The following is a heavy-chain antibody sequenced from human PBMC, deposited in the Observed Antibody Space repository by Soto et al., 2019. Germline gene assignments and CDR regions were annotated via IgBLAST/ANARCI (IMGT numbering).Heavy chain of an antibody. Sequence: QVQLQQWGAGLLKPSETLSLTCAVYGGSFSGYYWNWIRQPPGKGLEWIGEINHSGSTNYTPSLKSSVTISVDPSNTQVPLQLRSVTGPAAAVYFCARRYGRNLDCWGQGTLVTVSS. V-gene: IGHV4-34*01. CDR2: INHSGST. J-gene: IGHJ4*02. D-gene: IGHD5-18*01. CDR1: GGSFSGYY. CDR3: ARRYGRNLDC.